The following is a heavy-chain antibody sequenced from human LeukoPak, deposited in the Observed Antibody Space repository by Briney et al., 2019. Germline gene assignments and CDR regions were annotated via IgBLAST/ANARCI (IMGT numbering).Heavy chain of an antibody. CDR2: VSGSGGST. Sequence: PGGSLRLSCAASGFTFNTYTMNWVRQAPGKGLEWISVVSGSGGSTYYADSVKGRFTISRDNSKNMLYLQMNSLRAEDTAVHYCAKDREGSGSYYPDYWGQGTLVTVSS. J-gene: IGHJ4*02. V-gene: IGHV3-23*01. CDR3: AKDREGSGSYYPDY. D-gene: IGHD1-26*01. CDR1: GFTFNTYT.